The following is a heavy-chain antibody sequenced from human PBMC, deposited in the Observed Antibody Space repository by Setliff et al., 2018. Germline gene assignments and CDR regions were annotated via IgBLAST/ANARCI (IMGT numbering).Heavy chain of an antibody. V-gene: IGHV1-69*13. CDR2: IIPMFGTA. D-gene: IGHD3-16*01. Sequence: ASVKVSCKAAGGTFSSYAISWVRQAPGQGLEWMGGIIPMFGTANYAQKFQGRVTITADESTSTAYMELGRLRSDDTAVYFCARDGGGDSDAFDIWGQGTMVTVSS. J-gene: IGHJ3*02. CDR3: ARDGGGDSDAFDI. CDR1: GGTFSSYA.